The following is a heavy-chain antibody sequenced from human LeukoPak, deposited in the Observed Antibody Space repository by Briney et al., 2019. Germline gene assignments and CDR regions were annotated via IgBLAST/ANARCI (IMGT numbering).Heavy chain of an antibody. CDR2: INPHSGGT. CDR3: ARVWGYTYSDYGERWFDS. D-gene: IGHD4-11*01. CDR1: GYTFTAYY. J-gene: IGHJ5*01. Sequence: ASVKVSCKASGYTFTAYYMHWVRQAPGQGLEWMGWINPHSGGTNYAQNFQGRVTMTRDTSISTAHMELSRLRSDDTAVYYCARVWGYTYSDYGERWFDSWGQGTLVTVSS. V-gene: IGHV1-2*02.